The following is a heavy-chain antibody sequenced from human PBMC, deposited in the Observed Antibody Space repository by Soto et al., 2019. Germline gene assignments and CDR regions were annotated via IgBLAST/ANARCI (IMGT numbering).Heavy chain of an antibody. CDR3: ARDGISGWSAVDWFDP. CDR1: GGSISSYY. V-gene: IGHV4-59*01. Sequence: QVQLQESGPGLVKPSETLSLTCTVSGGSISSYYWSWIRQPPGKGLEWIGYIYYSGSTNYNPSLKGRVTISVDTSKNQFSLKLSSVTAADTAVYYCARDGISGWSAVDWFDPWGQGTLVTVSS. J-gene: IGHJ5*02. CDR2: IYYSGST. D-gene: IGHD6-19*01.